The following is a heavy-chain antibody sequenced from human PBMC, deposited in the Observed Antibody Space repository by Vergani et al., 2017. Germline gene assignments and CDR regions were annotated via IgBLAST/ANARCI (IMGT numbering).Heavy chain of an antibody. CDR1: GYSFTSYW. J-gene: IGHJ5*02. V-gene: IGHV5-51*03. D-gene: IGHD2-2*01. Sequence: EVPLVQSGAEVKTPGESLTISCKGSGYSFTSYWIGWVRQMPGKGLEWMGIIYPGDSDTRYSPSFQGQVTISADKSISTAYLQWSSLKASDTAMYYCARSGDIVVVPAANPLDPWGQGTLVTVSS. CDR3: ARSGDIVVVPAANPLDP. CDR2: IYPGDSDT.